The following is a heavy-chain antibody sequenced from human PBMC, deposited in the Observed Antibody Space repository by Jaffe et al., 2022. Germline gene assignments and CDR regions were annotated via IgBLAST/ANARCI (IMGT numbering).Heavy chain of an antibody. CDR1: GYTFTGYY. Sequence: QVQLVQSGAEVKKPGASVKVSCKASGYTFTGYYMHWVRQAPGQGLEWMGWINPNSGGTNYAQKFQGRVTMTRDTSISTAYMELSRLRSDDTAVYYCAREAGTTHYDILTGYYPEPLYYMDVWGKGTTVTVSS. CDR2: INPNSGGT. J-gene: IGHJ6*03. V-gene: IGHV1-2*02. D-gene: IGHD3-9*01. CDR3: AREAGTTHYDILTGYYPEPLYYMDV.